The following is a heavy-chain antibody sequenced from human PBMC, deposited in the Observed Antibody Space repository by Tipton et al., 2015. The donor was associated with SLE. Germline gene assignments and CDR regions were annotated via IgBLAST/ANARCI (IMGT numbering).Heavy chain of an antibody. Sequence: TLSLTCTVSGGSISSDYWTWIRQPPGKGLEWIGSIFYTGSTTYNPSLKSRLTMSVDTPKNQFSLKLSSVTAADTAVYYCARGGGSYGSGSYYPMDVWGQGTTVTVSS. CDR2: IFYTGST. CDR1: GGSISSDY. CDR3: ARGGGSYGSGSYYPMDV. D-gene: IGHD3-10*01. J-gene: IGHJ6*02. V-gene: IGHV4-59*12.